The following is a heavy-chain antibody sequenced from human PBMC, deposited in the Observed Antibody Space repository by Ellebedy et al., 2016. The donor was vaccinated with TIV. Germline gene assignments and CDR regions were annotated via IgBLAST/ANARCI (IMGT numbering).Heavy chain of an antibody. CDR2: ISASGGST. CDR3: AKGHSSGWYFFDY. Sequence: GESLKISCTASGFTFGDYAMSWFRQAPGKGLEWVSTISASGGSTYYAASVKGRFTISRDKSKNTLFLQMNSLRAEDTAVYYCAKGHSSGWYFFDYWGQGTPVTVSS. D-gene: IGHD6-19*01. J-gene: IGHJ4*02. CDR1: GFTFGDYA. V-gene: IGHV3-23*01.